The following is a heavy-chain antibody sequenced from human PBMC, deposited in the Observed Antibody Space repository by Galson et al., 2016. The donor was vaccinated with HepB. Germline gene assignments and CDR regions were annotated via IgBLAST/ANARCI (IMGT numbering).Heavy chain of an antibody. D-gene: IGHD3-3*01. J-gene: IGHJ6*02. Sequence: SLRLSCAASGFAFSGSAMHWVRQAPGRGLEWVAAISYHGSDKYYADSVKGRVTISRDNSNNTLYLQMTSLSPEDTAVYYCARDWSYYYYYGMDVWGQGTTVTVSS. CDR3: ARDWSYYYYYGMDV. CDR2: ISYHGSDK. V-gene: IGHV3-30-3*01. CDR1: GFAFSGSA.